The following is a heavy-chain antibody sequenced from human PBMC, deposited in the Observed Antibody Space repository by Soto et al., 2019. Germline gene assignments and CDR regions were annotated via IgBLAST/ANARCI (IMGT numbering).Heavy chain of an antibody. CDR3: STEHNVSGSYYLALCT. D-gene: IGHD3-10*01. J-gene: IGHJ5*02. V-gene: IGHV3-15*01. CDR2: IKNIPEGGTT. CDR1: GFTFRDAW. Sequence: QLVASGGGLVKPGVSLTLSCAASGFTFRDAWMTWVRQAPGKGLEWVGRIKNIPEGGTTDLAAPVKGRFTISRDDSKNTLYPHMTSLQSEDTVVYYCSTEHNVSGSYYLALCTWGQGNVVTVSS.